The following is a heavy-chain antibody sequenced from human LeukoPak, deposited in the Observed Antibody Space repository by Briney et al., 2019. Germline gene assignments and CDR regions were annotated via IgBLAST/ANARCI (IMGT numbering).Heavy chain of an antibody. D-gene: IGHD2-2*01. V-gene: IGHV3-20*04. CDR3: ARDHEPDIVVVRAAGFDY. J-gene: IGHJ4*02. CDR2: INWNGGST. CDR1: GFTFDDYG. Sequence: GGSLRLSCAASGFTFDDYGMSWVRHAPGKGLEWVSGINWNGGSTGYADSVKGRFTISRDNAKNSLYLQMNSRRAEDTSLNYCARDHEPDIVVVRAAGFDYWGQGTLVTVSS.